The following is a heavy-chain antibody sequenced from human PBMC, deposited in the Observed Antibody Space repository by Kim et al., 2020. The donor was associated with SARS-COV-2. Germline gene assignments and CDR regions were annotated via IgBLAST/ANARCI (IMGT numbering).Heavy chain of an antibody. Sequence: GGSLRLSCAVSGFTFSDYYMSWIRQAPGKGLEWVSYISSSGSTIYYADSVKGRFTISRDNAKNSLYLQMNSLTAEDTAVYYCARDVPAEVLGYCSGGSCLDAIEICGRGTIGSVSS. J-gene: IGHJ3*02. D-gene: IGHD2-15*01. CDR1: GFTFSDYY. CDR3: ARDVPAEVLGYCSGGSCLDAIEI. V-gene: IGHV3-11*01. CDR2: ISSSGSTI.